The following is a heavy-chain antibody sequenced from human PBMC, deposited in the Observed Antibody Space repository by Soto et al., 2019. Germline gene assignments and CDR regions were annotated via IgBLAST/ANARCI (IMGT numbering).Heavy chain of an antibody. V-gene: IGHV3-33*01. Sequence: GSLRLSCATSGFVFSIYGMQWVLQAPCKGLEWVAAIWHDGSEKYYADLVKGRFTISRDNSKSTLYLQMNSLRAEDTAVYYCARDPRDSPGAYYYNYYGLDVWGQGTTVTVSS. CDR3: ARDPRDSPGAYYYNYYGLDV. J-gene: IGHJ6*02. CDR1: GFVFSIYG. D-gene: IGHD2-21*01. CDR2: IWHDGSEK.